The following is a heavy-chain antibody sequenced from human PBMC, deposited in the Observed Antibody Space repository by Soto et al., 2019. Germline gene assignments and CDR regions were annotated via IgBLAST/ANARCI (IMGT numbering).Heavy chain of an antibody. D-gene: IGHD5-12*01. V-gene: IGHV5-10-1*01. CDR2: IYPSDSYT. J-gene: IGHJ6*02. CDR1: GYSFTSYW. CDR3: ARRRGEYYYYGMDV. Sequence: PGESLKISCKGSGYSFTSYWISWVRQMPGKGLEWMGRIYPSDSYTNYSPSFQGHVTISADKSISTACLQWSSLKASDTAMYYCARRRGEYYYYGMDVWGQGTTVTVSS.